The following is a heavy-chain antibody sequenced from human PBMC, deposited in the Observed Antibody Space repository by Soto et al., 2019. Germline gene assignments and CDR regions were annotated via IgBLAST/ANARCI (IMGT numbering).Heavy chain of an antibody. D-gene: IGHD3-16*01. CDR2: ISAYSGDT. J-gene: IGHJ4*02. CDR1: GYDFITYG. CDR3: AKATWVQLCEF. Sequence: QIQLVQSGAELKKPGASVKVSCKASGYDFITYGITWVRQAPGQGLEWMGWISAYSGDTNYAQKFQGRVTMTTDTCTSTAYMELRGLRSDDTAMYYCAKATWVQLCEFWGQGTLVTVSS. V-gene: IGHV1-18*01.